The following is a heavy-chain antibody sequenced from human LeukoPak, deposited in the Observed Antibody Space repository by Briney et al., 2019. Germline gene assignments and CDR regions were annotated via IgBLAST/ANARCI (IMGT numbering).Heavy chain of an antibody. J-gene: IGHJ4*02. CDR1: GFTFSSYA. Sequence: PGGSLRLSCAASGFTFSSYAMHWVRQAPGKGLEWVSSISSGSTYTYYADSVKGRFTISRDNSKNTLYLQMNSLRAEDTAVYYCASLYYGGNNFDYWGQGTLVTVSS. CDR3: ASLYYGGNNFDY. V-gene: IGHV3-21*01. D-gene: IGHD4-23*01. CDR2: ISSGSTYT.